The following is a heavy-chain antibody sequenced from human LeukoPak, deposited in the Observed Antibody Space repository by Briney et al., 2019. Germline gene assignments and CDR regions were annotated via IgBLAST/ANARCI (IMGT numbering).Heavy chain of an antibody. CDR3: ARRGPQYSSGWYAYYYMDV. CDR2: ISSSGSTI. J-gene: IGHJ6*03. Sequence: PGGSLRLSCAASGFTFSSYSMNWVRQAPGKGLEWVSYISSSGSTIYYADSVKGRFTISRDNAKNSLYLQMNSLRAEDTAVYYCARRGPQYSSGWYAYYYMDVWGKGTTVTVSS. V-gene: IGHV3-48*04. CDR1: GFTFSSYS. D-gene: IGHD6-19*01.